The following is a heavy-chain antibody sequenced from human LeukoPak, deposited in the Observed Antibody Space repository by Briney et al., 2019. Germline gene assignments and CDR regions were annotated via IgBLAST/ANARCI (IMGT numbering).Heavy chain of an antibody. V-gene: IGHV1-69*13. CDR3: AKCPDYSSTFADY. Sequence: SVKVSCKASGDTFSRYAISWVRQAPGQGLKWMGGIIPIFGTANYAQKFQGRVTITADESTSTAYMELSSLRAEDTAVYYCAKCPDYSSTFADYWGQGTLVTVSS. CDR1: GDTFSRYA. J-gene: IGHJ4*02. CDR2: IIPIFGTA. D-gene: IGHD4-11*01.